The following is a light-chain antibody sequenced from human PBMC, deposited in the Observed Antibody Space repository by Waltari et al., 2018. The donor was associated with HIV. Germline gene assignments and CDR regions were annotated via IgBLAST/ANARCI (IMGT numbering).Light chain of an antibody. CDR3: QQYYGVPLT. CDR2: GAF. J-gene: IGKJ4*01. CDR1: QDISKS. V-gene: IGKV1-NL1*01. Sequence: DIQMTQSPSSLSASVGDTVSITCRASQDISKSVSWVQQQPGKVPKLLVHGAFILQRGVPSRFRGSGSGTDYTLTISGLQAEDFATYFCQQYYGVPLTCGGGTRVDI.